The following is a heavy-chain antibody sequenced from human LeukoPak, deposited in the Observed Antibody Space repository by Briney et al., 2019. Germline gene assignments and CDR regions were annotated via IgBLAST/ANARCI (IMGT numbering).Heavy chain of an antibody. V-gene: IGHV4-39*07. Sequence: SETLSLTCTVSGGSISSSSYYWGWIRQPPGKGLEWIGSIYYSGSTYYNPSLKSRVTISVDTSKNQFSLKLSSVTAADTAVYYCARDVLTTVTTPEGFDYWGQGTLVTVSS. J-gene: IGHJ4*02. CDR1: GGSISSSSYY. CDR2: IYYSGST. D-gene: IGHD4-17*01. CDR3: ARDVLTTVTTPEGFDY.